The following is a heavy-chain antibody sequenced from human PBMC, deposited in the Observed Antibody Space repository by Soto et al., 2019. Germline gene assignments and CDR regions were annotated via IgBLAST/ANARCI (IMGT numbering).Heavy chain of an antibody. CDR1: GGTFSSYA. V-gene: IGHV1-69*06. J-gene: IGHJ4*02. D-gene: IGHD5-18*01. CDR3: AMPSGYTLTRFDIDY. Sequence: ASVKVSCKASGGTFSSYAISWVRQAPGQGLEWMGGIIPIFGTANYAQKFQGRVTITADKSTSTAYMELSSLRSEDTAVYYCAMPSGYTLTRFDIDYWGQGTLVTVSS. CDR2: IIPIFGTA.